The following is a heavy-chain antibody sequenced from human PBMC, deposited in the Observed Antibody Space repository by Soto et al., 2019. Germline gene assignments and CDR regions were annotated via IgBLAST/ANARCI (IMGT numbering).Heavy chain of an antibody. CDR1: GGSISSSSYY. D-gene: IGHD3-10*01. V-gene: IGHV4-39*01. CDR2: IYYSGST. Sequence: QLQLQESGPGLVKPSETLSLTCTVSGGSISSSSYYWGWIRQPPGKGLEWIGSIYYSGSTYYNPSLKSQVPISQETANNPFDLKLSSVTAADTAVYYCARHLPPLLWFGELLRPGDWFDPWGQGTLVTVSS. J-gene: IGHJ5*02. CDR3: ARHLPPLLWFGELLRPGDWFDP.